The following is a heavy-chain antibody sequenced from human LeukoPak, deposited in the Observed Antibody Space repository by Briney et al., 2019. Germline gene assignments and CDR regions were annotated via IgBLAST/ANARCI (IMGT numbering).Heavy chain of an antibody. J-gene: IGHJ6*02. V-gene: IGHV1-2*02. CDR1: GYTFAGYY. D-gene: IGHD2-2*02. CDR2: INPNSGGT. CDR3: ARGDIVVVPAAIVYYYYGMDV. Sequence: ASVKVSCKASGYTFAGYYMHWVRQAPGQGLEWMGWINPNSGGTNYAQKFQGRVTMTRDTSTSTAYMELSRLRSDDTAVYYCARGDIVVVPAAIVYYYYGMDVWGQGTTVTVSS.